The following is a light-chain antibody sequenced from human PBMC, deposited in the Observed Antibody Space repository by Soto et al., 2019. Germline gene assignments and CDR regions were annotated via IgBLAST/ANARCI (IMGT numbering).Light chain of an antibody. CDR3: QQYSSYPLT. Sequence: DIQVTESPSSLSASGGDRVTVTWRASQGISRNLAWIQQRPGKAPKSLVYAASNLESGVPTKFSGSGSGTDFTLTISSLQPEDFATYYCQQYSSYPLTFGQGTQLEIK. V-gene: IGKV1-16*02. CDR2: AAS. J-gene: IGKJ5*01. CDR1: QGISRN.